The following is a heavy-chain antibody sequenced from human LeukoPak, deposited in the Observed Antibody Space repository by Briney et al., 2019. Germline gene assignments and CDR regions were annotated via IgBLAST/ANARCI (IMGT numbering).Heavy chain of an antibody. D-gene: IGHD1-26*01. Sequence: ASVKVSCKASGGTFSSYAISWVRQAPGQGLEWMGRIIPIFGTANYAQKFQGRVTITTDESTNTAYMELSSLRSEDTAVYYCARDSDRYSGSSFDYWGQGTLVTVSS. V-gene: IGHV1-69*05. CDR2: IIPIFGTA. J-gene: IGHJ4*02. CDR3: ARDSDRYSGSSFDY. CDR1: GGTFSSYA.